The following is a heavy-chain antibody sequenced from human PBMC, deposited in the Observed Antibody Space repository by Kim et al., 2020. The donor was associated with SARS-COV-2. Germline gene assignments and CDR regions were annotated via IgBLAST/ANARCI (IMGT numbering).Heavy chain of an antibody. Sequence: SETLSLTCTVSGGSISSFFWSWILQPPGKGLEWIGYIFYSGSTNYNPSLKSRVTISVDTSKNQFSLSLSSVTAADTAVYYCASFVSGTNYFDCWGQGTLVTVSS. D-gene: IGHD6-19*01. CDR3: ASFVSGTNYFDC. V-gene: IGHV4-59*08. J-gene: IGHJ4*02. CDR1: GGSISSFF. CDR2: IFYSGST.